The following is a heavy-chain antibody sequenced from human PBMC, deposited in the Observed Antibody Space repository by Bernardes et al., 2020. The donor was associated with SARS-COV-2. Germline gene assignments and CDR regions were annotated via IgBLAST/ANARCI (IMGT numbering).Heavy chain of an antibody. CDR2: INHSGRT. D-gene: IGHD3-10*01. CDR1: GGSFSAYY. Sequence: ETLSLTCGFKGGSFSAYYWSWIRQSPGKGLQWIGEINHSGRTKYNPSLKSRVTISVDTSKKQFSLNLKSLTAADTAVYYCATGRFGEAPFHHWGQGTLVTVSS. J-gene: IGHJ1*01. CDR3: ATGRFGEAPFHH. V-gene: IGHV4-34*01.